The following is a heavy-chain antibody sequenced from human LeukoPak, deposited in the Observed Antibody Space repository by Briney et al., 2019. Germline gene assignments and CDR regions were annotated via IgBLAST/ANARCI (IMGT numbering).Heavy chain of an antibody. V-gene: IGHV3-53*01. CDR1: GFTVSSNY. CDR3: ARGEGSSWSHDY. CDR2: IYTGDST. Sequence: PGGSLRLSCAVSGFTVSSNYMSWVRQAPGKGLEWVSVIYTGDSTYYADSVKGRFTISRDNSKSTVYLQMKSLRAEDTAVYFCARGEGSSWSHDYWGRGTLVTVSS. J-gene: IGHJ4*02. D-gene: IGHD6-13*01.